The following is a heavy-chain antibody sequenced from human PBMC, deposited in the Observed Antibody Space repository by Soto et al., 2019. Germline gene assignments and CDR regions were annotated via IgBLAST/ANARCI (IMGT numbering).Heavy chain of an antibody. J-gene: IGHJ6*02. Sequence: EVQVLATGGGLIQPGGSLRLSCAASGFTVNSNYMSWVRQAPGEGLQWVSITNTGGTTYYADSVKGRFTVSRDNSKNTLYRQMNSLRAEDTAVNYCAKADGVILAFWGQGTTVSVSS. CDR2: TNTGGTT. CDR3: AKADGVILAF. D-gene: IGHD3-9*01. CDR1: GFTVNSNY. V-gene: IGHV3-53*02.